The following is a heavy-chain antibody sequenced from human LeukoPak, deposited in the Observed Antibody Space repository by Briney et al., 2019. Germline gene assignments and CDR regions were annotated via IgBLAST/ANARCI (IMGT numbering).Heavy chain of an antibody. D-gene: IGHD6-19*01. J-gene: IGHJ4*01. Sequence: GGSLRLSCAASGFTFSSYTMHWVRQAPDKGLEWVAVISHDGGNKYYADSVKGRFTISRDNSKNTLYLQMNGLRAEETAMYYCATPYTSGWSLYFDNWGQEPWSPSPQ. V-gene: IGHV3-30-3*01. CDR3: ATPYTSGWSLYFDN. CDR1: GFTFSSYT. CDR2: ISHDGGNK.